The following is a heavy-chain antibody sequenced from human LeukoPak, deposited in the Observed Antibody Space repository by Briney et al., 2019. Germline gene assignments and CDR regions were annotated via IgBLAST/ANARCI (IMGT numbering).Heavy chain of an antibody. Sequence: SETLSLTCAVYGGSFSGYYWSWIRQPPGKGRGWMGEINHSGSTNYNPSLKRRVTISVDTSKNQFSMQLRSVTDADTAVYYCARVCLSRFLERTGWFDPWGQGTLVTVSS. CDR3: ARVCLSRFLERTGWFDP. CDR2: INHSGST. D-gene: IGHD3-3*01. J-gene: IGHJ5*02. V-gene: IGHV4-34*01. CDR1: GGSFSGYY.